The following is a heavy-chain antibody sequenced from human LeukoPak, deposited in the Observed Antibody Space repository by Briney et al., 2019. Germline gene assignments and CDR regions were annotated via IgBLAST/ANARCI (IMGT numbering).Heavy chain of an antibody. V-gene: IGHV4-59*01. CDR2: IYYSGST. J-gene: IGHJ5*02. D-gene: IGHD1-1*01. CDR1: GGSISSYY. CDR3: AREGTAGTNLNWFDP. Sequence: NSSETLSLTCTVSGGSISSYYWSWIRQPPGKGLEWIGHIYYSGSTNYNPSLKSRVTISVDTSKNQFSLKLSSVTAADTAVYYCAREGTAGTNLNWFDPWGQGTLVTVSS.